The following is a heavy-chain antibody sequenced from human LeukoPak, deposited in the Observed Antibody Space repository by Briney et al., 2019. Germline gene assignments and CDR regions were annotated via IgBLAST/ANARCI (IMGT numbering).Heavy chain of an antibody. V-gene: IGHV3-48*03. J-gene: IGHJ6*02. CDR2: ISGRGSTI. D-gene: IGHD3-16*02. CDR1: GFTFSSYE. CDR3: ARGDSVWGSYRDTGYFHYATDV. Sequence: PGGSLRLSCAASGFTFSSYEMNWVRQAPGKGLEWVSYISGRGSTIYYADSVKGRLTISRDNAKNSLYLQMNSLRAEDTAVYYCARGDSVWGSYRDTGYFHYATDVWGQGTTVTVSS.